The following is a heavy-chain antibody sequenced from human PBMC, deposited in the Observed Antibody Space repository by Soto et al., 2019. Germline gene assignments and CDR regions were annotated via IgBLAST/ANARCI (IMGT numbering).Heavy chain of an antibody. CDR2: INHSGST. V-gene: IGHV4-34*01. CDR3: ARGRSDSGGFDY. CDR1: GGSFSGYY. Sequence: QVQLQQWGAGLLKPSETLSLTCAVYGGSFSGYYWSWIRQPPGKGLEWIGEINHSGSTNYNPSLKSRVTISVDTSKNQFSLKLSSVTAADTAVYYCARGRSDSGGFDYWGQGTLVTVSS. J-gene: IGHJ4*02.